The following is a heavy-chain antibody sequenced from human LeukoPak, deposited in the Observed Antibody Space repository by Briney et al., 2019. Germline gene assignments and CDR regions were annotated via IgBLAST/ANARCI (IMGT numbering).Heavy chain of an antibody. V-gene: IGHV1-2*02. CDR1: GYIFTCYW. D-gene: IGHD1-1*01. CDR3: AREMRPATTTLVAY. Sequence: GASVKVSCKASGYIFTCYWIHWVRQAPGQGLEWMGFINPNSGNTNYAQRFQGRVTMTRYTSINTAYMELNGLTGDDTAVYYCAREMRPATTTLVAYWGQGTLVTVSS. J-gene: IGHJ4*02. CDR2: INPNSGNT.